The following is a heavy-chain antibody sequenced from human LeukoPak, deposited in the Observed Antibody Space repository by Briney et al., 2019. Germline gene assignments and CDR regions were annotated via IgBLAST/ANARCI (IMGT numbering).Heavy chain of an antibody. CDR2: IYTSGST. Sequence: SETLSLTCTVSGGSISDYYWDWIRQPAGKGLEWIGRIYTSGSTNYHPSLKSRVTMSVDTSKNQFSLRLISVTAADTAVYYCAREPVGTSFDYWGQGTLVTVSS. CDR3: AREPVGTSFDY. V-gene: IGHV4-4*07. J-gene: IGHJ4*02. CDR1: GGSISDYY. D-gene: IGHD1-14*01.